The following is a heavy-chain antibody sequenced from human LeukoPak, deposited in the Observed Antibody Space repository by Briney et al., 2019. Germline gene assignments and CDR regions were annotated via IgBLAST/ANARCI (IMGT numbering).Heavy chain of an antibody. V-gene: IGHV3-30*02. CDR3: AKGGIVVVPLDY. Sequence: GGSLRLSCAASGFTFSSYGMHWVRQAPGKGLEWVAFIRYDGSNKYYADSVKGRFTISRDNSKNTLYLQMNSLRAEDTAVYYCAKGGIVVVPLDYWGQGTLVTVSS. CDR2: IRYDGSNK. J-gene: IGHJ4*02. D-gene: IGHD2-2*01. CDR1: GFTFSSYG.